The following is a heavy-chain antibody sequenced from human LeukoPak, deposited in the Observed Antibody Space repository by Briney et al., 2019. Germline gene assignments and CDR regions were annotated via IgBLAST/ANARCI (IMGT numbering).Heavy chain of an antibody. CDR2: IYYSGST. J-gene: IGHJ4*02. CDR3: ARDLGFYDSSGRYLDY. CDR1: GGSVSSGSYY. V-gene: IGHV4-61*01. D-gene: IGHD3-22*01. Sequence: TSETLSLTCTVSGGSVSSGSYYWSWIRQPPGKGLQRIGYIYYSGSTNYNPSLKSRVTISVDTSKNQFSLKLRSVTAADTAVYYCARDLGFYDSSGRYLDYWGQGTPVTVSS.